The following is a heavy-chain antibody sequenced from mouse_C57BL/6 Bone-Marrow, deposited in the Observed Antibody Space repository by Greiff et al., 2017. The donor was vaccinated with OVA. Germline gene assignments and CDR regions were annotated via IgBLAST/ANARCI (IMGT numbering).Heavy chain of an antibody. CDR2: IDPSDSYT. CDR3: ARGTFDV. V-gene: IGHV1-50*01. J-gene: IGHJ1*03. CDR1: GYTFTSYW. D-gene: IGHD2-14*01. Sequence: VQLQQPGAELVKPGASVKLSCKASGYTFTSYWMQWVKQRPGQGLEWIGEIDPSDSYTNYNQKFKGKATLTVDTSSSTAYMQLSSLTSEDSAVYYCARGTFDVWGTGTTVTVSS.